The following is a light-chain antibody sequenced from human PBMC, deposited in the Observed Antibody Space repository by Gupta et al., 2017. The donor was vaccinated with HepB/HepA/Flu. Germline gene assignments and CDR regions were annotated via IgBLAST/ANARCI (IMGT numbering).Light chain of an antibody. J-gene: IGKJ1*01. CDR2: DAS. CDR1: QSVRSH. Sequence: EIVLTQSPVNLSLSPGERATISCRASQSVRSHLAWYQKKPGQPPRFLIYDASKRATGIPVRFSGSVSGTDFTLTISSLEPEDAAVYYCQQRNNWPWTFGQGTKVEIK. CDR3: QQRNNWPWT. V-gene: IGKV3-11*01.